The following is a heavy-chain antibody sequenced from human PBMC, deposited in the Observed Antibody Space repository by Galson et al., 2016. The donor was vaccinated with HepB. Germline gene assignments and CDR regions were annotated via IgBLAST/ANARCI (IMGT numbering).Heavy chain of an antibody. D-gene: IGHD2-8*01. V-gene: IGHV3-21*01. Sequence: SLRLSCAASGFTFSTYNMNWVRQAPGKGLEWVSSISYNIYYADSVRGRFTISRDNAKNSLFLQMNSLRVEDTAVYYCARDNFINAICYTGWFDSWGQGTLVTVAA. J-gene: IGHJ5*01. CDR2: ISYNI. CDR1: GFTFSTYN. CDR3: ARDNFINAICYTGWFDS.